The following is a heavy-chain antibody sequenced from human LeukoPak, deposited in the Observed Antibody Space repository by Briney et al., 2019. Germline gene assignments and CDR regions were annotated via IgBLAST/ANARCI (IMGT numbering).Heavy chain of an antibody. V-gene: IGHV5-51*01. CDR2: IYPGDSDT. Sequence: GESLKIYCTAYGYSFTTYWIGWVRQMRVKGLEWMGIIYPGDSDTRYSPSFQGQVTMSVDKSISTAYLQWSSLKASDTAVYYCARHRRGSYLEEAFHIWGRGTMVTVSS. CDR3: ARHRRGSYLEEAFHI. J-gene: IGHJ3*02. D-gene: IGHD1-26*01. CDR1: GYSFTTYW.